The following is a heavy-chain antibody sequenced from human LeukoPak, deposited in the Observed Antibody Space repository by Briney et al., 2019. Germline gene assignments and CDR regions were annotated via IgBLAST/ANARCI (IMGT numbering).Heavy chain of an antibody. CDR1: GFTVSSNY. V-gene: IGHV3-53*01. CDR2: IYSGGST. Sequence: TGGSVRLSCAASGFTVSSNYMSWVRQAPGKGLEWVSVIYSGGSTYYADSVKGRFTISRDNSKNTLYLQMNSLRAEDTAVYYCARDSGVRGVSPAFDYWGQGTLVTVSS. CDR3: ARDSGVRGVSPAFDY. J-gene: IGHJ4*02. D-gene: IGHD3-10*01.